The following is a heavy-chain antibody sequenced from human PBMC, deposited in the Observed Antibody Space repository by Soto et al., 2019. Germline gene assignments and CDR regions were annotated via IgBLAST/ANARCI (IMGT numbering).Heavy chain of an antibody. Sequence: SETLSLTCTVSGGSIKTYYWTWIRQPAGKGLEWIGRIYNSGSTNYNPSLKSRVTMSIDTSKNQFSLKLRSVTAADTAVYYCAAQADPEDYYGLDVWGQGTTVTVSS. V-gene: IGHV4-4*07. J-gene: IGHJ6*02. D-gene: IGHD6-25*01. CDR3: AAQADPEDYYGLDV. CDR2: IYNSGST. CDR1: GGSIKTYY.